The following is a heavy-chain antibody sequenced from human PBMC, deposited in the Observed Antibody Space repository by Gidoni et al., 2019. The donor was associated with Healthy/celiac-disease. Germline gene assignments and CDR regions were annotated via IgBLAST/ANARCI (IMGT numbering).Heavy chain of an antibody. Sequence: TQKFQGRVTMTRNTSISTAYMELSSLRSEDTAVYYCARGLVPWLLGSDDAFDIWGQGTMVTVSS. D-gene: IGHD3-22*01. CDR3: ARGLVPWLLGSDDAFDI. V-gene: IGHV1-8*01. J-gene: IGHJ3*02.